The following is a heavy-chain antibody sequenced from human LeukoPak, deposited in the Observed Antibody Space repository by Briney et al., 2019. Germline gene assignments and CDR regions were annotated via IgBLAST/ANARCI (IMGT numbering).Heavy chain of an antibody. Sequence: SLKVSCEAPGYTFTGYYIHWVRQAPGQGLECMGWINPNRGGTNYAQKFQGRVTMTRDTSISTAYMELNRLRSDDTAVYYCARGGSGSYFSWLDPWGQGTLVTVSS. CDR3: ARGGSGSYFSWLDP. CDR1: GYTFTGYY. V-gene: IGHV1-2*02. D-gene: IGHD3-10*01. J-gene: IGHJ5*02. CDR2: INPNRGGT.